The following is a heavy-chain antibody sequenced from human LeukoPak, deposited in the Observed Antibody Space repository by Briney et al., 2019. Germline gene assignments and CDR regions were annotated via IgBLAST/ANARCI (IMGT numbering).Heavy chain of an antibody. J-gene: IGHJ4*02. V-gene: IGHV4-39*07. D-gene: IGHD1-14*01. CDR1: GGSISTITYY. CDR2: IYHSGST. CDR3: ARVSSTTSYDY. Sequence: NPSETLSLTCTVSGGSISTITYYWDWIRQPLGKGLEWIGRIYHSGSTNYNPSLKSRVTMSIDTSENQFSLKLSSVTAADTAIYYCARVSSTTSYDYWGQGTLVTVSS.